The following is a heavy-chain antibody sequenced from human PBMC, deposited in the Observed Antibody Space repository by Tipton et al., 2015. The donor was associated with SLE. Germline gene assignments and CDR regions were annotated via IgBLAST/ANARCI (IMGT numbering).Heavy chain of an antibody. CDR2: IDYSGST. D-gene: IGHD1-26*01. J-gene: IGHJ4*02. V-gene: IGHV4-39*07. Sequence: TLSLTCTVSGGSISSSSYYWGWIRQPPGKGLEWIGCIDYSGSTYYNPSLKSRVTISVDTSKNQFSLKLSSVTAADTAVYYCASPVGARAYWGQGTLVTVSS. CDR1: GGSISSSSYY. CDR3: ASPVGARAY.